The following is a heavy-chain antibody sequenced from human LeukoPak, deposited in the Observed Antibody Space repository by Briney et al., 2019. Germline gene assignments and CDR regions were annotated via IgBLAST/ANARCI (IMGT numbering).Heavy chain of an antibody. Sequence: GESLKISWKGSGNSFTSYWIGWVRQMPGKGLEWMGIIYPGDSDTRYSPSFQGQVTISADKSISTAYLQWSSLKASDTAMYYCARHSIAVAGTDYYYYMDVWGKGTTVTISS. D-gene: IGHD6-19*01. CDR2: IYPGDSDT. CDR1: GNSFTSYW. CDR3: ARHSIAVAGTDYYYYMDV. J-gene: IGHJ6*03. V-gene: IGHV5-51*01.